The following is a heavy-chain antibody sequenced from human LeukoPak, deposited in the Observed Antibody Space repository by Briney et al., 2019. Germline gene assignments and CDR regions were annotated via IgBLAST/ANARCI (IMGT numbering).Heavy chain of an antibody. V-gene: IGHV1-69*05. CDR3: ASSGSGSYENWFDP. J-gene: IGHJ5*02. D-gene: IGHD1-26*01. CDR1: GGTFSSYA. CDR2: IIPIFGTA. Sequence: SVQVSCQASGGTFSSYAISWVRQAPGQGLEWMGGIIPIFGTANYAQKFQGRVTMTRDTSTSTVYMELSSLRSEDTAVYYCASSGSGSYENWFDPWGQGTLVTVSS.